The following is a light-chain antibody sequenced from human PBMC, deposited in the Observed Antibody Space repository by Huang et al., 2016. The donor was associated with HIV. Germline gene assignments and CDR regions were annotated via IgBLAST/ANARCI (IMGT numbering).Light chain of an antibody. CDR3: QQSYSRPPT. CDR2: AAS. CDR1: QTISGY. Sequence: DIQLTQSPSPLSASLGDRVTITCRASQTISGYLNWYQQKLVKAPHLLISAASNLHTGVQARFSGNGAGTDFTLTVSSMQPEDFATYYCQQSYSRPPTFGQGTKVEI. V-gene: IGKV1-39*01. J-gene: IGKJ1*01.